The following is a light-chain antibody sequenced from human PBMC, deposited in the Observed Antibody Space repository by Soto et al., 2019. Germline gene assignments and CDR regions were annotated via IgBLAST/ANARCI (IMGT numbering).Light chain of an antibody. J-gene: IGKJ4*01. CDR3: QQSHGIPT. Sequence: DIQMTQSPSSLSASVGDRVTITCRASQSIAYALNWYQQKPGKVPKLLIHAASILQSGVPSRFSGSGAGTDFSLTISSLQPEDFATYYCQQSHGIPTCGGGTKVESK. V-gene: IGKV1-39*01. CDR1: QSIAYA. CDR2: AAS.